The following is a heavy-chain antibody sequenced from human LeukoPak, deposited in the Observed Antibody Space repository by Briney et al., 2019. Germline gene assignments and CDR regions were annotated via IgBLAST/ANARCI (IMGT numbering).Heavy chain of an antibody. CDR3: ARGQGDSYFDY. D-gene: IGHD2-21*02. CDR2: INPNSGDT. Sequence: ASVRVSCKASGYTFTGYFVHWVRQAPGQGLEWMGWINPNSGDTNYAQRFQGRVTMPTDTSVSTAYMELNSLTSDDTAVYYCARGQGDSYFDYWGQGTLDTVPS. V-gene: IGHV1-2*02. J-gene: IGHJ4*02. CDR1: GYTFTGYF.